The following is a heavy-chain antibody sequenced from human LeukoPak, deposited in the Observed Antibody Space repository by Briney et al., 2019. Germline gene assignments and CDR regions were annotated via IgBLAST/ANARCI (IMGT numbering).Heavy chain of an antibody. CDR1: GGPLSSNTYY. CDR3: ASPPSYYYETSGYSHDAFDL. V-gene: IGHV4-39*01. J-gene: IGHJ3*01. D-gene: IGHD3-22*01. Sequence: SETLSLTCTVSGGPLSSNTYYWGWIRQPPGKGLEWIGSISHSGCAYYNPSLKSRVSISVDTSMTQMSLKLSSVTASDTAVYYCASPPSYYYETSGYSHDAFDLWGQGTMITVSS. CDR2: ISHSGCA.